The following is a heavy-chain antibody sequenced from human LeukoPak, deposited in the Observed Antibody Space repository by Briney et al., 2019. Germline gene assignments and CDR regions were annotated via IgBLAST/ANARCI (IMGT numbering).Heavy chain of an antibody. CDR1: GFTFSSSW. Sequence: GGSLRLSCAASGFTFSSSWMHWVRQAPGKGLVWVSRINPDESITSHADSVKGRFTISRDNAKNTVYLQMNSLRAEDTAVYYCARGVGGDRDYWGQGTLVTVSS. D-gene: IGHD2-21*02. CDR3: ARGVGGDRDY. V-gene: IGHV3-74*01. J-gene: IGHJ4*02. CDR2: INPDESIT.